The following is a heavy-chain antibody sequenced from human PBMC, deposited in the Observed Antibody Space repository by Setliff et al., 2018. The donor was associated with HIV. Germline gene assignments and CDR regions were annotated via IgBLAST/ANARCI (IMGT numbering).Heavy chain of an antibody. V-gene: IGHV1-69-2*01. D-gene: IGHD2-15*01. Sequence: GASVKVSCKASKYTFTDYYMHWVQQAPGKGLEWMGRVDPEDDKTIYAEKFQGGVTMTTATSSDTAYLYLSSLRSEDTAVYYCVTGEGLRFWGQGTLVTVSS. CDR3: VTGEGLRF. CDR1: KYTFTDYY. CDR2: VDPEDDKT. J-gene: IGHJ4*02.